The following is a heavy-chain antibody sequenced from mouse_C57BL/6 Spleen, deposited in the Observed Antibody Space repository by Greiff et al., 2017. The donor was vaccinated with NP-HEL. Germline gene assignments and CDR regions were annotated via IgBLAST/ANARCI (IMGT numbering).Heavy chain of an antibody. J-gene: IGHJ3*01. CDR1: GFNIKDDS. V-gene: IGHV14-4*01. CDR3: LYYYGSSRFAC. CDR2: IDPENGDT. D-gene: IGHD1-1*01. Sequence: VQLKESGAELVRPGASVKLSCTASGFNIKDDSMHWVKQRPDQGLEWIGWIDPENGDTEYASKFQGKATITADTSSNTAYLQLSSLTSEDTAVYYCLYYYGSSRFACWGQGTLVTVSA.